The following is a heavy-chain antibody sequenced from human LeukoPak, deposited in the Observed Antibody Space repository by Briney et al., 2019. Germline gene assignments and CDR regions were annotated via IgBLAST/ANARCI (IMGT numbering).Heavy chain of an antibody. D-gene: IGHD6-19*01. J-gene: IGHJ1*01. CDR2: MNPNSGNT. CDR3: ARYSVAGTGSEYFQH. Sequence: ASVKVSCKASGYTFTSYDINWVRQATGQGLEWMGWMNPNSGNTGYAQKFQGRVTMTRNTSISTAYTELSSLRSEDTAVYYCARYSVAGTGSEYFQHWGQGTLVTVSS. CDR1: GYTFTSYD. V-gene: IGHV1-8*01.